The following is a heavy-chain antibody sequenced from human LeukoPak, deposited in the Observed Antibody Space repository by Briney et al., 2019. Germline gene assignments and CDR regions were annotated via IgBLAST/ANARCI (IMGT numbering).Heavy chain of an antibody. V-gene: IGHV3-33*01. CDR2: MGYDGSNK. J-gene: IGHJ6*02. D-gene: IGHD6-13*01. Sequence: GGSLRLSCAASGVTFSGYGVHRGGGAPGKGGEGGGGMGYDGSNKYYAASVKGRFTTSRDNSKNTLYLQMNSLRAEDTAVYYCAREANTYSSSWYSPTAMDVWGQGTTVTVSS. CDR3: AREANTYSSSWYSPTAMDV. CDR1: GVTFSGYG.